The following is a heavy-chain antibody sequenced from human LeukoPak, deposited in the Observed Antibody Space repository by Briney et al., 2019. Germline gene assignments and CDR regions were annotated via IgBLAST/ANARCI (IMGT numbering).Heavy chain of an antibody. Sequence: SETLSLTCTVSGGSISSYYWSWIRQPPGKGLEWIGYIYYSGSTNYNPSLKSRVTISVDTSKNQFSLKLSSVTAADTAVYYCARVYSGSYYSRDYFDYWGQGTLVTVSS. J-gene: IGHJ4*02. D-gene: IGHD1-26*01. CDR1: GGSISSYY. V-gene: IGHV4-59*01. CDR3: ARVYSGSYYSRDYFDY. CDR2: IYYSGST.